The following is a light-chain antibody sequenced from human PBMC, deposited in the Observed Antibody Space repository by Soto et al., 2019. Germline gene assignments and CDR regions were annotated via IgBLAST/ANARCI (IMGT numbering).Light chain of an antibody. CDR1: QHINSY. CDR3: QQSYKTPPS. V-gene: IGKV1-39*01. J-gene: IGKJ2*01. CDR2: AAS. Sequence: DIQMTQSPSSLSASVGDRVTITCRASQHINSYLNWYQQKPGKAPKLLIYAASDLQSGVPSRFSGSRPGTDFTLTISSLQPEDFATYYCQQSYKTPPSFGKGTKLEIK.